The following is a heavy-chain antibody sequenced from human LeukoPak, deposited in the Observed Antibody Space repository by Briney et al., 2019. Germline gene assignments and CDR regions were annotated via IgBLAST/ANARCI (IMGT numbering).Heavy chain of an antibody. J-gene: IGHJ5*02. Sequence: PGGSLRLSCAASGFTFSSYAMSWVRQAPGKGLEWVSAISGSGGSTYYADSVKGRFTISRDNSKNTLYLQMNSLRAEDTAVYYCARDRGIVVVPAAMDYWFDPWGQGTLVTVSS. CDR2: ISGSGGST. V-gene: IGHV3-23*01. CDR3: ARDRGIVVVPAAMDYWFDP. CDR1: GFTFSSYA. D-gene: IGHD2-2*01.